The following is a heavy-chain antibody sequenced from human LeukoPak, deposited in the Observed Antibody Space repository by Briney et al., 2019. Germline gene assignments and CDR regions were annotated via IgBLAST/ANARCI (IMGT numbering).Heavy chain of an antibody. CDR3: AKGPYSSSWGDYFDY. CDR2: TYYRSKWYN. V-gene: IGHV6-1*01. D-gene: IGHD6-13*01. J-gene: IGHJ4*02. Sequence: SQTLSLTCAISGDSVSSNSAAWNWIRQSPSRGLEWLGRTYYRSKWYNDYAVSVKSRVTINPDTSKNQFSLQLNSVTPEDTAVYYCAKGPYSSSWGDYFDYWGQGTLVTVSS. CDR1: GDSVSSNSAA.